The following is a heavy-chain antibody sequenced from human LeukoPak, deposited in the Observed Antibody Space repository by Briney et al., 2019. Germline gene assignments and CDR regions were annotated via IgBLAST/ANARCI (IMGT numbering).Heavy chain of an antibody. J-gene: IGHJ4*02. CDR2: IRWDGGRA. CDR3: AKAGQRDS. Sequence: PGGSLRLSCAASGFIFDDYAMYWVRQAPGKGLEWVSLIRWDGGRAYYADSVKGRFTISRDNDKNSLYLQMNSLRPEDTAFYYCAKAGQRDSWGQGTLVTVSS. CDR1: GFIFDDYA. V-gene: IGHV3-43D*03.